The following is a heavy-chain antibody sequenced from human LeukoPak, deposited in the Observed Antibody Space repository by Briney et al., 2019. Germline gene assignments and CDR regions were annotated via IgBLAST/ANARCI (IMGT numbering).Heavy chain of an antibody. CDR2: ISSSSSYI. CDR3: ARDGSYSSSWYFDY. J-gene: IGHJ4*02. V-gene: IGHV3-21*01. D-gene: IGHD6-13*01. Sequence: PGGPLRLSCAASGITFSSYGMSWVRQAPGRGLEWVSSISSSSSYIYYADSVKGRFTISRDNAKNSLYLQMNSLRAEDTAVYYCARDGSYSSSWYFDYRGQGTLVTVSS. CDR1: GITFSSYG.